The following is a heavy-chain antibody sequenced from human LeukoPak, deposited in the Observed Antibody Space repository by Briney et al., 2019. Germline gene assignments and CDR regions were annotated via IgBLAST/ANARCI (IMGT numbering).Heavy chain of an antibody. CDR2: IYYSGST. Sequence: PSETLSLTCTVSGGSISSYYWSWLRQPPGKGLEWLGYIYYSGSTNYNPSLKSRVTISVDTSKNQFSLKLSSVTAADTAVYYCARLGMVRGVPSWFDAWGQGTLVTVS. CDR3: ARLGMVRGVPSWFDA. J-gene: IGHJ5*02. CDR1: GGSISSYY. D-gene: IGHD3-10*01. V-gene: IGHV4-59*01.